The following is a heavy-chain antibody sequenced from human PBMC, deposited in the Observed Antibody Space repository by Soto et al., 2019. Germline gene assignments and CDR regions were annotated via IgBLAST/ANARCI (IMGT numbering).Heavy chain of an antibody. J-gene: IGHJ6*04. CDR3: ARGLDVVVPAATASLMDV. V-gene: IGHV3-33*01. CDR1: GFTFSSYG. Sequence: LRLSCAASGFTFSSYGMHWVRQAPGKGLEWVAVIWYDGSNKYYADSVKGRFTISRDNSKNTLYLQMNSLRAEDTAVYYCARGLDVVVPAATASLMDVWGKGTTVTVSS. CDR2: IWYDGSNK. D-gene: IGHD2-2*01.